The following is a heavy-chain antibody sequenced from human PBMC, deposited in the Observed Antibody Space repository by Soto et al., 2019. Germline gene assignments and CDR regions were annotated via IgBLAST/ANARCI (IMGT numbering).Heavy chain of an antibody. CDR3: ARVERGTATTVVDAFDI. D-gene: IGHD1-1*01. CDR1: GGSVNSGNYY. Sequence: QVQLQQWGAGLLKPSETLSLTCAVFGGSVNSGNYYWSWIRQPPGKGLEWIGEMSHSGGTHFNPSLKRRVTRSVDTPKNQFSLKMSSVTAADTALYYCARVERGTATTVVDAFDIWGPGTMVTVSS. CDR2: MSHSGGT. V-gene: IGHV4-34*01. J-gene: IGHJ3*02.